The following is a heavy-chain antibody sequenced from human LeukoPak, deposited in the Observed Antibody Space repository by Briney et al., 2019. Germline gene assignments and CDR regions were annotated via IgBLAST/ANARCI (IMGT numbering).Heavy chain of an antibody. D-gene: IGHD3-10*01. CDR3: ARGLWFGELPPGMVDY. V-gene: IGHV4-30-4*01. CDR2: IYYSGST. Sequence: PSETLSLTCTVSGGSISSGDYYWSWIRQPPGKGLEWIGYIYYSGSTYYNPSLKSRVTISVDTSKNQFSLKLSSVTAADTAVYYCARGLWFGELPPGMVDYWGQGTLVTVSS. J-gene: IGHJ4*02. CDR1: GGSISSGDYY.